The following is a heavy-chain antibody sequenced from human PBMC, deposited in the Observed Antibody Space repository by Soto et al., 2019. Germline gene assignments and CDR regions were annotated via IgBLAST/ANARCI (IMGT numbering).Heavy chain of an antibody. CDR1: GFTFSSYA. Sequence: GGSLRLSCAASGFTFSSYAMSWVRQAPGKGLEWVSAISGSGGSTYYADSVKGRFTISRDNSKNTLYLQMNSLRAEDTAVYYCAKARGYDYVWGSSDAFDIWGQGTMVTV. V-gene: IGHV3-23*01. CDR3: AKARGYDYVWGSSDAFDI. D-gene: IGHD3-16*01. J-gene: IGHJ3*02. CDR2: ISGSGGST.